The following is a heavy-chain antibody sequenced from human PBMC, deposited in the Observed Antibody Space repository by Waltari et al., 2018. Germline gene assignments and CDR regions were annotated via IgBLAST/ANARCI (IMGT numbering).Heavy chain of an antibody. V-gene: IGHV3-7*03. D-gene: IGHD2-8*01. J-gene: IGHJ2*01. Sequence: EVQLVESGGGLVQPGGSMSLSCAASGFSFSDYWLNWVRRAPGKGLEWVANIKQDGSDKYYVDSVKGRFTISRDNAENSLYLQMKNLRAEDTAVYYCARGTRAGSIYVFWYFDLWGRGSL. CDR3: ARGTRAGSIYVFWYFDL. CDR2: IKQDGSDK. CDR1: GFSFSDYW.